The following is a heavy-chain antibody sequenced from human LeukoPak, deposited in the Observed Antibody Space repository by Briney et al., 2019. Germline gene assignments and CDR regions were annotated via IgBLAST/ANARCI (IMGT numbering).Heavy chain of an antibody. CDR3: ARDLIVATVGIYYYDGMDV. Sequence: RRSLRLSCAASGFTSSSYAMRWVRQAPGKGLEWVAVISYDGRNKYYADSVKGRFTTSRDNSKNTLYMQINSLRAEDTAVYYRARDLIVATVGIYYYDGMDVWGQGTTLTVSS. D-gene: IGHD5-12*01. CDR2: ISYDGRNK. V-gene: IGHV3-30*04. J-gene: IGHJ6*02. CDR1: GFTSSSYA.